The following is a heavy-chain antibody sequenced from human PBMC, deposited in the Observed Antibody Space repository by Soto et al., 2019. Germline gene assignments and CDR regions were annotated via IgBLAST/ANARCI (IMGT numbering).Heavy chain of an antibody. CDR1: GFTFSDYY. CDR3: ARSLRGYSGYSGY. Sequence: QVQLVESGGGLVKPGGCLRLSCAASGFTFSDYYMSWIRQAPGKGLEWVSYISSSGSDTNYADSVKGRFTVSRDNAKNSLDLQMNSLRAEDTAVYYCARSLRGYSGYSGYWGQGTLLTVSS. CDR2: ISSSGSDT. V-gene: IGHV3-11*05. D-gene: IGHD5-12*01. J-gene: IGHJ4*02.